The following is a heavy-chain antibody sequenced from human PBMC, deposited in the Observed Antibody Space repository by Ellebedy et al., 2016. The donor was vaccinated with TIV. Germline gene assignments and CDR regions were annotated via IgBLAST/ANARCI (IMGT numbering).Heavy chain of an antibody. V-gene: IGHV3-7*01. D-gene: IGHD2-15*01. CDR1: GFTISRHW. CDR3: ARLIGGTCQCAFDI. Sequence: GESLKISCAASGFTISRHWMSWVRQGPGKGLECVANINQAGGEKNYVDSVRGRFTISRDNAKNSLYLQMNSLRAEDTAVYYCARLIGGTCQCAFDIWGQGTMVTVSS. J-gene: IGHJ3*02. CDR2: INQAGGEK.